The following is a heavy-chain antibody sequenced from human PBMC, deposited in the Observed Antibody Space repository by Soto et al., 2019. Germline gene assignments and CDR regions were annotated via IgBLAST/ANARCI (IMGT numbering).Heavy chain of an antibody. J-gene: IGHJ6*02. V-gene: IGHV4-4*07. CDR3: ARDGEGNWNYYYYGMDV. D-gene: IGHD1-1*01. CDR1: GGSISSYY. CDR2: IYTSGST. Sequence: PSETLSLTCTVSGGSISSYYWSWIRQPAGKGLEWIGRIYTSGSTNYNPSLKSRVTMSVDTSKNQFSLKLSSVTAADTAVYYCARDGEGNWNYYYYGMDVWGQGTTVTVSS.